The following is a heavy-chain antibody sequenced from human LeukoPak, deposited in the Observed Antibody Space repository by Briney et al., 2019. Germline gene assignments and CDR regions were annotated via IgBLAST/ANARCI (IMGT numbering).Heavy chain of an antibody. Sequence: GESLKISCKGSGYSFTSYWIGWVRQMPGKGLEWMGIIYPGDSDTRYSPSFQGQVTISADKSISTAYLQWSSLKASDTAMYYWARHAYPHCSGGSCYFNYWGQGTLVTVSS. CDR1: GYSFTSYW. J-gene: IGHJ4*02. CDR2: IYPGDSDT. CDR3: ARHAYPHCSGGSCYFNY. D-gene: IGHD2-15*01. V-gene: IGHV5-51*01.